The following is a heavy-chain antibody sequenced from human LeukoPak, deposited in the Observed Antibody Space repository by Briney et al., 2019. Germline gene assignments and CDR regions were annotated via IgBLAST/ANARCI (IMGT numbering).Heavy chain of an antibody. Sequence: SGTLSLTCTVSGASISTSDDYWGRIRQPPGKGLEWIGRIYTSGSTNYNPSLKSRVTMSVDTSKNQFSLKLSSVTAADTAVYYCARGPYSSGWYVRGPFDYWGQGTLVTVSS. CDR1: GASISTSDDY. CDR2: IYTSGST. J-gene: IGHJ4*02. CDR3: ARGPYSSGWYVRGPFDY. V-gene: IGHV4-39*07. D-gene: IGHD6-19*01.